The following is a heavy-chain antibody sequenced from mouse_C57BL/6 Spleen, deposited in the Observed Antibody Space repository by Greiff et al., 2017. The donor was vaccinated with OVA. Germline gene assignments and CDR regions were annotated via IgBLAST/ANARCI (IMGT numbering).Heavy chain of an antibody. CDR1: GLDFSRYW. D-gene: IGHD3-2*02. CDR3: ARPAAQSYAMDY. J-gene: IGHJ4*01. CDR2: INPDSSTI. V-gene: IGHV4-1*01. Sequence: EVKVVESGGGLVQPGGSLKLSCAASGLDFSRYWMSWVRRAPGKGLEWIGEINPDSSTINYAPSLKDKFIISRDNAKNTLYLQMSKVRSEDTALYYCARPAAQSYAMDYWGQGTSVTVSS.